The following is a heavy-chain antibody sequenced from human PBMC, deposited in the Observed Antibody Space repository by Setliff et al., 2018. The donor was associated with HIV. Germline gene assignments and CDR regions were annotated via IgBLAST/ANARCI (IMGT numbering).Heavy chain of an antibody. V-gene: IGHV4-59*01. D-gene: IGHD2-21*02. CDR1: GVSISNYY. CDR3: ATATAYGQFDF. CDR2: ISDSGNT. Sequence: PSETLSLTCTVSGVSISNYYWTWIRQSPGKGLEWIGYISDSGNTKYNPSLKSRVTVSVNTSKNQFSLKVTSVTAADTAVYYCATATAYGQFDFWGQGTLVTVSS. J-gene: IGHJ4*02.